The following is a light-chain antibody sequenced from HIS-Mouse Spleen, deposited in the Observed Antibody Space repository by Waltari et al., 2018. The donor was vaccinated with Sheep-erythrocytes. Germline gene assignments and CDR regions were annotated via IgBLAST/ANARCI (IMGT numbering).Light chain of an antibody. CDR1: QSVSSY. CDR3: QQRRGFT. J-gene: IGKJ3*01. CDR2: DAT. Sequence: EIVLTQSPATLSLSPGERATLSCRASQSVSSYLAWYQTKPGQAPRLLIYDATNRATGIPARFSGSGSGTDFTLTISSLEPEDFAVYYCQQRRGFTFGPGTKVDIK. V-gene: IGKV3-11*01.